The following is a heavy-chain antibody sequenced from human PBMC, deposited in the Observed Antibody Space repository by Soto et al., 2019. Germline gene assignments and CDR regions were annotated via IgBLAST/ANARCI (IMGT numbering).Heavy chain of an antibody. CDR2: FDPEDGET. Sequence: GASVKISCKASGYTFTSYGISWVRQAPGKGLEWMGGFDPEDGETIYAQKFQGRVTMTEDTSTDTAYMELSSLRSEDTAVYYCATVIRVIAAAGTGSLFSDWFDPWGQGTLVTVSS. CDR3: ATVIRVIAAAGTGSLFSDWFDP. D-gene: IGHD6-13*01. J-gene: IGHJ5*02. CDR1: GYTFTSYG. V-gene: IGHV1-24*01.